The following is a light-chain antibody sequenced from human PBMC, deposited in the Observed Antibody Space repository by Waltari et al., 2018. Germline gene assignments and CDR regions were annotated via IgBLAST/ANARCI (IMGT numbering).Light chain of an antibody. J-gene: IGKJ1*01. CDR3: QPYDDSPPWT. CDR2: GAS. Sequence: EIVLTQSPGTLSLSPGERATLSCRASQRVSNNYLAWYQQKPGQAPRLLIYGASSRATGIPDRFSGSGSGTDFTLTISRLEPEDFAVYYCQPYDDSPPWTFGQGTKVEIK. V-gene: IGKV3-20*01. CDR1: QRVSNNY.